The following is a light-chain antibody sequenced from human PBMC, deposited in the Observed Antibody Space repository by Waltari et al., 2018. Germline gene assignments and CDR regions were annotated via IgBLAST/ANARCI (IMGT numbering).Light chain of an antibody. Sequence: QSALTQPASVSGSPGQSITLSCPGPRSHVGAYTYVFWYQQHPGKAPKLMIYDVTKRPSGVSTRFSGSKSGNTASLTISGLQAEDEADYYCSSYTGRPIMVFGGGTKLTVL. J-gene: IGLJ3*02. V-gene: IGLV2-14*03. CDR2: DVT. CDR3: SSYTGRPIMV. CDR1: RSHVGAYTY.